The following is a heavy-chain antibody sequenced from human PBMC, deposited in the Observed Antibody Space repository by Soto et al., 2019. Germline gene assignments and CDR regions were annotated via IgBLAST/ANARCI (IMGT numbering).Heavy chain of an antibody. CDR2: INPNSGGT. CDR3: ARDPTVGPQDCGCDCPMNYGMDV. CDR1: GYTFTGYY. J-gene: IGHJ6*02. V-gene: IGHV1-2*04. D-gene: IGHD2-21*02. Sequence: GASVKVSCKASGYTFTGYYMHWVRQAPGQGLEWMGWINPNSGGTNYAQKFQGWVTMTRDTSISTAYMELSRLRSDDTAVYYCARDPTVGPQDCGCDCPMNYGMDVWGQGNTVTVSS.